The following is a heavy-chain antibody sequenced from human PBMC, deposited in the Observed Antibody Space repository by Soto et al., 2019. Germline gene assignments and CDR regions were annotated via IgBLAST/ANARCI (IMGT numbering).Heavy chain of an antibody. J-gene: IGHJ4*02. CDR3: ARELQGLYYFDF. V-gene: IGHV1-3*01. CDR2: INAGNGDT. Sequence: GASVKVSCKTSGYIFTSYAMHWVRRAPGQRLEWMGWINAGNGDTKYSQKFQGRVTITRDTSANTAFMELSSLRSEDTAIYYCARELQGLYYFDFWGQGTLVTVSS. CDR1: GYIFTSYA. D-gene: IGHD4-4*01.